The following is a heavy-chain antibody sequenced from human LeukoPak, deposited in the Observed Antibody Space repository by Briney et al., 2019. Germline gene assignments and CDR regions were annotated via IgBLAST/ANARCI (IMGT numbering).Heavy chain of an antibody. Sequence: GGSLRLSCAASGFTFSDHYMSWVRQAPGKGLEWVGRIKNKANSYTKESPASVKGRFTVSRDDSKNSLYLQMNSLKAEDTAVYYCTRVNRVYYFDYWGQGTLVTVSS. CDR1: GFTFSDHY. J-gene: IGHJ4*02. V-gene: IGHV3-72*01. CDR2: IKNKANSYTK. CDR3: TRVNRVYYFDY. D-gene: IGHD2-8*01.